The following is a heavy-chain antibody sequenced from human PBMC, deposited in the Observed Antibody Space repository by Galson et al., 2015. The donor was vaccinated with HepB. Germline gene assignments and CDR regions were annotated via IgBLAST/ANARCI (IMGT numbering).Heavy chain of an antibody. CDR2: IRGKAYGGTT. Sequence: SLRLSCAASGFTFGDYAMSWVRQAPGKGLEWVGFIRGKAYGGTTEYAASVKGRFTISRDDSKSIAYLQMNSLKTEDTAVYYCTSDILTGYSTPHAFDIWGQGTMVTVSS. CDR3: TSDILTGYSTPHAFDI. J-gene: IGHJ3*02. D-gene: IGHD3-9*01. V-gene: IGHV3-49*04. CDR1: GFTFGDYA.